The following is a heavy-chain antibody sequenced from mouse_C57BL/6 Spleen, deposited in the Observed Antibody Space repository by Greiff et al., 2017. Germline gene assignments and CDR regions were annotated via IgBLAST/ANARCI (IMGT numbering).Heavy chain of an antibody. J-gene: IGHJ1*03. CDR1: GYSIPSGYY. V-gene: IGHV3-6*01. CDR2: ISYDGSN. CDR3: ARADYYWYFDV. D-gene: IGHD2-4*01. Sequence: EVQLQQSGPGLVKPSQSLSLTCSVTGYSIPSGYYWHWIRQFPGNKLEWMGYISYDGSNKYNPSLKNRISITRDTSKNQFFLKLNSVTTEDTATYYCARADYYWYFDVWGTGTTVTVSS.